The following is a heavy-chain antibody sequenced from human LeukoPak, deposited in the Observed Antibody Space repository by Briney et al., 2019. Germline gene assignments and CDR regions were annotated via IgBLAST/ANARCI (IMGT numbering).Heavy chain of an antibody. CDR1: GYTFTGYY. D-gene: IGHD5-12*01. V-gene: IGHV1-2*02. Sequence: ASVKVSCKASGYTFTGYYMHWVRQAPGQGLEWMGWINPNSGGTNYAQKFQGRVTMTRDTSISTAYMELSWLRSDDTAVYYCARPLGDLYSGYDSIWFDPWGQGTLVTVSS. CDR2: INPNSGGT. J-gene: IGHJ5*02. CDR3: ARPLGDLYSGYDSIWFDP.